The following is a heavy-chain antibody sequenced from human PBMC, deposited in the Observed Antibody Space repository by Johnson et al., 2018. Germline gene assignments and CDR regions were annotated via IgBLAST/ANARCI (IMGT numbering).Heavy chain of an antibody. V-gene: IGHV4-61*01. Sequence: QVQLQESGPGLVKPSETLSLTCTVSGGSVSSGSYYWSWIRQPPGKGLEWLGYIYYSGSTNYNPSLKSRVTISVDTSKNQFSLKLSSVTAADTAVYYCARDSNYYGSGSDREEYFQHWGQGTLVTVSS. D-gene: IGHD3-10*01. CDR3: ARDSNYYGSGSDREEYFQH. CDR1: GGSVSSGSYY. J-gene: IGHJ1*01. CDR2: IYYSGST.